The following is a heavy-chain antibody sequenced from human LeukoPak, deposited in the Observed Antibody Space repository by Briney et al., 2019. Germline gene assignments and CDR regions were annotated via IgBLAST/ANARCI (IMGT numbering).Heavy chain of an antibody. D-gene: IGHD4-11*01. J-gene: IGHJ5*02. CDR2: IYYSGST. CDR1: GGSISTYY. Sequence: PSETLSLTCTVSGGSISTYYWSWIRQPPGKGLEWIGYIYYSGSTNYNPSLKSRVTISVDTSKNQFSLKLSSVTAADTAVYYCARDHDYPDPWGQGTLVTVSS. V-gene: IGHV4-59*12. CDR3: ARDHDYPDP.